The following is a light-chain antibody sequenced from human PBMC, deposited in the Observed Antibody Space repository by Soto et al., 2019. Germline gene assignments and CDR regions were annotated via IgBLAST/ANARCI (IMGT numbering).Light chain of an antibody. CDR2: EVS. Sequence: QSALTQPASVSGSPGQSITISCTGTSGDVGGYNYVSWYQQYPGKAPKLMLYEVSNRPSGVSNRFSGSKSGNTASLTISGLQAEDEADYYCSSFTSTHTGVFGGGTKLTVL. J-gene: IGLJ3*02. CDR3: SSFTSTHTGV. CDR1: SGDVGGYNY. V-gene: IGLV2-14*01.